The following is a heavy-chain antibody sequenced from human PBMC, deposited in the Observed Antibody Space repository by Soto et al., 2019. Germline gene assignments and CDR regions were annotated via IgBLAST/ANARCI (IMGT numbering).Heavy chain of an antibody. CDR2: VSSTGST. J-gene: IGHJ5*02. CDR3: ARFSPPRKSYDSNPGWFDP. D-gene: IGHD3-22*01. V-gene: IGHV4-59*01. Sequence: PGKGLEWIGYVSSTGSTNYNPSLKSRLTMSLDTSTNEVSLSLTSVTAADAAVYFCARFSPPRKSYDSNPGWFDPWGQGIMVTVSS.